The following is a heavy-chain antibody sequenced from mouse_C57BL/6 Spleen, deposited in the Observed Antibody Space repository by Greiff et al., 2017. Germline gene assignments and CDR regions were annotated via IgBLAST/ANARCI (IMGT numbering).Heavy chain of an antibody. J-gene: IGHJ1*03. V-gene: IGHV1-61*01. Sequence: QVQLKQPGAELVRPGSSVKLSCKASGYTFTSYWMDWVKQRPGQGLEWIGNIYSSDSETHYNQKFKDKATLTVDKSSSTAYMQLSSLTSEDSAVYYCARRDWDVRYFDVWGTGTTVTVSS. D-gene: IGHD4-1*01. CDR2: IYSSDSET. CDR3: ARRDWDVRYFDV. CDR1: GYTFTSYW.